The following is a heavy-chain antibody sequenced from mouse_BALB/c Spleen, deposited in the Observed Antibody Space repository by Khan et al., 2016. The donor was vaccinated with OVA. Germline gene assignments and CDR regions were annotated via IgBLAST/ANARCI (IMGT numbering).Heavy chain of an antibody. D-gene: IGHD1-2*01. Sequence: QVQLQQSGAELARPGASVKLSCTASGYTFTDYYINWVKQRTGQGLEWIGEISPGSGDTYYNEKFKGKATLTADKSSSTAYMQLCSLTAEAPAVYYCARRNYFGNTFAYWGQGTLVTVSA. J-gene: IGHJ3*01. CDR1: GYTFTDYY. CDR2: ISPGSGDT. CDR3: ARRNYFGNTFAY. V-gene: IGHV1-77*01.